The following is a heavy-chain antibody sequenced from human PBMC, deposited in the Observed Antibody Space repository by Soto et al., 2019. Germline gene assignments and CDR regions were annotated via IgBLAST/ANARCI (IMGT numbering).Heavy chain of an antibody. CDR3: ARCIAAAGRPYYYYGMDV. J-gene: IGHJ6*02. D-gene: IGHD6-13*01. V-gene: IGHV1-46*01. Sequence: ASVKVSCKASGYTFTSYYMHWVRQAPGQGLEWMGIINPSGGSTSYAQKFQGRVTMTRDTSTSTVYMELSSLRSEDTAVYYCARCIAAAGRPYYYYGMDVWGQGTTVTVSS. CDR2: INPSGGST. CDR1: GYTFTSYY.